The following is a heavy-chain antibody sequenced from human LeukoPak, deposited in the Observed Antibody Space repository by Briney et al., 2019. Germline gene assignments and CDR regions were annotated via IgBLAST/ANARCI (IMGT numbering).Heavy chain of an antibody. J-gene: IGHJ6*03. CDR3: ARGHIVVVPAAAYYYYYMDV. CDR2: INHSGST. Sequence: SETLSLTCAVYGGSFSGYYWNWIRQPPGKGLEWIGEINHSGSTNYNPSLKSRVTISVDTSKNQFSLKLSSVTAADTAVYYCARGHIVVVPAAAYYYYYMDVWGKGTTVTVSS. CDR1: GGSFSGYY. V-gene: IGHV4-34*01. D-gene: IGHD2-2*01.